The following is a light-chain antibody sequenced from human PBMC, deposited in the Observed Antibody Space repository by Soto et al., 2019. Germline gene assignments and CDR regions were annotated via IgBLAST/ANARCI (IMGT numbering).Light chain of an antibody. CDR1: SSDVGIYNY. J-gene: IGLJ1*01. CDR2: DVT. V-gene: IGLV2-14*03. CDR3: SSYTSTTTLYV. Sequence: QSALTQPASVSGSPGQSITISCTGTSSDVGIYNYVSWYQHHPGKAPKLIIFDVTKRPSGTSSRFSGAKSGDTASLTISGLQAEDEADYYCSSYTSTTTLYVFGTGTKVTVL.